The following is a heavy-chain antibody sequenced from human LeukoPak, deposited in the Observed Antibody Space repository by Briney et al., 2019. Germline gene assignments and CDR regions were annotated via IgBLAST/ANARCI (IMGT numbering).Heavy chain of an antibody. CDR1: GGTFSSYT. CDR2: IIPILGIA. CDR3: ARAPGISQAADY. V-gene: IGHV1-69*02. J-gene: IGHJ4*02. Sequence: SVKVSCKASGGTFSSYTITWVRQAPGQGLEWMGRIIPILGIANYAQKFQGRVTITADKSTSTAYMELSSLRSEDTAVYYCARAPGISQAADYWGQGTLVTVSS. D-gene: IGHD2-15*01.